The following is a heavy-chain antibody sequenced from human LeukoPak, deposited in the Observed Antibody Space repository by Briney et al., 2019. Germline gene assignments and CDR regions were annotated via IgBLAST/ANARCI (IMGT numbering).Heavy chain of an antibody. CDR1: GGSISSYY. CDR3: ARAGRYDSSGMGIFDY. V-gene: IGHV4-4*07. J-gene: IGHJ4*02. D-gene: IGHD3-22*01. CDR2: IYTSGNT. Sequence: PSETLSLTCTVPGGSISSYYWCWIRQPAGKGLEWIGRIYTSGNTNYNPSLKSRVTISVDKSKNQFSLQLSSVTAADAAVYYCARAGRYDSSGMGIFDYWGQGTLVTVSS.